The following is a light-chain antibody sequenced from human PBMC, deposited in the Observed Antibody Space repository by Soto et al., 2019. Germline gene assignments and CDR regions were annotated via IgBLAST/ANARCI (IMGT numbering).Light chain of an antibody. CDR2: GAS. CDR3: QQYGSSST. CDR1: QSVRNSY. J-gene: IGKJ1*01. Sequence: EIVLTQSPAPLAFSPGERATLSCRASQSVRNSYLAWYQQKPGQAPRLLIYGASSRATGIPDRFSGSGSGTDFTLTISRLEPEDFAVYYCQQYGSSSTFGQGTKVDIK. V-gene: IGKV3-20*01.